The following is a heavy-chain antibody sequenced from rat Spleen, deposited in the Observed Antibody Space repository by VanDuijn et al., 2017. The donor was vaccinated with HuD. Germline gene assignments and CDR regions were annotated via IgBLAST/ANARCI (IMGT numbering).Heavy chain of an antibody. D-gene: IGHD4-3*01. CDR3: AVAGYGY. CDR2: IDTDGSRT. CDR1: GFTFNRYW. J-gene: IGHJ2*01. V-gene: IGHV5-58*01. Sequence: EVQLVETGGGLVQPGRSLKLSCVASGFTFNRYWMYWVRQAPGKGLEWVSSIDTDGSRTYYPDSVRGRFTISRDNAENTAYLQMNSRWSEETATYYCAVAGYGYWGQGVVVTVSS.